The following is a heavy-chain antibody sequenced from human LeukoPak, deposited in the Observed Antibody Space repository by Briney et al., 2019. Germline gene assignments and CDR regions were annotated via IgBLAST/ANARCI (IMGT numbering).Heavy chain of an antibody. CDR1: GFTFSNAW. V-gene: IGHV3-15*01. J-gene: IGHJ4*02. CDR2: IKSKTDGGTT. CDR3: TTSYYDSSGYYYGFDY. D-gene: IGHD3-22*01. Sequence: PGGSLRLSCAASGFTFSNAWMSWVRQTPGKGLERVGRIKSKTDGGTTDYAAPVKGRFTISRDDSKNTLYLQMNSLKTEDTAVYYCTTSYYDSSGYYYGFDYWGQGTLVTVSS.